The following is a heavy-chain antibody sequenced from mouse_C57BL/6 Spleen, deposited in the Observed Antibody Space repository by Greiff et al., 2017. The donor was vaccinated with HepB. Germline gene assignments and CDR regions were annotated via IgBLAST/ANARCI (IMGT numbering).Heavy chain of an antibody. CDR1: GFTFSSYA. V-gene: IGHV5-4*03. Sequence: EVMPVESGGGLVKPGGSLKLSCAASGFTFSSYAMSWVRQTPEKRLEWVATISDGGSYTYYPDNVKGRFTTSRDNAKNNLYLQMSHLKSEDTAMYYCAFGGYWGQGTTLTVSS. J-gene: IGHJ2*01. CDR3: AFGGY. CDR2: ISDGGSYT.